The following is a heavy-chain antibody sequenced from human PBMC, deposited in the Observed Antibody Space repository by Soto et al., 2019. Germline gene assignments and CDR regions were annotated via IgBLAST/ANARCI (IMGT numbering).Heavy chain of an antibody. CDR2: IWYDGSNK. D-gene: IGHD6-19*01. CDR1: GFTFSSYG. CDR3: AREGYSSGWYVAY. V-gene: IGHV3-33*01. Sequence: QVQLVESGGGVVQPGRSLRLSCAASGFTFSSYGMHWVRQAPGKGLEWVAVIWYDGSNKYYADSVKGRFTISRDNSKNTLYLQMNSLRAEDTAVYYCAREGYSSGWYVAYWGQGTRVTVSS. J-gene: IGHJ4*02.